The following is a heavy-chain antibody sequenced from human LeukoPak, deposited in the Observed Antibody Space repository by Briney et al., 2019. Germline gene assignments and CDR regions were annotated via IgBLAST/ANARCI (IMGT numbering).Heavy chain of an antibody. V-gene: IGHV3-23*01. CDR1: GFTFSSYG. CDR2: ISGSGGST. Sequence: GGSLRLSCAASGFTFSSYGMSWVRQAPGKGLEWVSAISGSGGSTYYADSVKGRFTISRDNAKNSLYLQMNSLRAEDTAVYYCARPYYYDSSGYYDIYFDYWGQGTLVTVSS. CDR3: ARPYYYDSSGYYDIYFDY. J-gene: IGHJ4*02. D-gene: IGHD3-22*01.